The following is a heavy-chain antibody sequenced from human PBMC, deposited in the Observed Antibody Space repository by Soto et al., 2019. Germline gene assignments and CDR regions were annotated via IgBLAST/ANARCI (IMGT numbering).Heavy chain of an antibody. D-gene: IGHD3-10*01. CDR1: GYTFTSYG. CDR2: ISAYNGNT. J-gene: IGHJ6*02. CDR3: ARDLYGSGIFYYYYGMDV. V-gene: IGHV1-18*01. Sequence: GASVKVSCKASGYTFTSYGISWVRQAPGQRLEWMGWISAYNGNTNYAQKLQGRVTMTTDTSTSTAYMELRSLRSDDTAVYYCARDLYGSGIFYYYYGMDVWGQGTTVTVSS.